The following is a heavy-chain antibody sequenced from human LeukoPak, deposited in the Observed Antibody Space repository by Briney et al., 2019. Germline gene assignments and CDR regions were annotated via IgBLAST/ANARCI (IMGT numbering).Heavy chain of an antibody. Sequence: SGGSQRLSCAASGFTVSSNYMSWVRQAPGKGLEWVSIIYSGGSTFYADSVKGRFTISRDNSKNTLYLQMNSLRAEDTAVYYCARGGSYLSAFDIWGQGTMVTVSS. D-gene: IGHD1-26*01. CDR1: GFTVSSNY. J-gene: IGHJ3*02. CDR2: IYSGGST. CDR3: ARGGSYLSAFDI. V-gene: IGHV3-53*01.